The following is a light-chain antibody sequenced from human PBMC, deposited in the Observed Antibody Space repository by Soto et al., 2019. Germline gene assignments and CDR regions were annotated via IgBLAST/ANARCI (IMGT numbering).Light chain of an antibody. J-gene: IGKJ4*01. CDR3: QDFGASPPGS. V-gene: IGKV3-20*01. CDR2: GTS. Sequence: EIVLSQSPGTLSSSPGERITLSCRASHSFSSSLLAWYQQKPGQAPRLLIYGTSTRATGIPDRFSGSGSSTDFTLTISRLETEDFAVYYCQDFGASPPGSFGGGTRVQIK. CDR1: HSFSSSL.